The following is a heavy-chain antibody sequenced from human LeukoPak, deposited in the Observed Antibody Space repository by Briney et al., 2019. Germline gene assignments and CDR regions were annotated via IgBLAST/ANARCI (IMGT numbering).Heavy chain of an antibody. D-gene: IGHD3-10*01. CDR3: AREIGPNGGAFDI. V-gene: IGHV1-69*05. J-gene: IGHJ3*02. CDR1: GGTFSSYA. Sequence: AASVKVSCKASGGTFSSYAISWVRQAPGQGLEWMGGIIPTFGTANYAQKFQGRVTITTDESTSTAYMELSSLRSEDTAVYYCAREIGPNGGAFDIWGQGTMVTVSS. CDR2: IIPTFGTA.